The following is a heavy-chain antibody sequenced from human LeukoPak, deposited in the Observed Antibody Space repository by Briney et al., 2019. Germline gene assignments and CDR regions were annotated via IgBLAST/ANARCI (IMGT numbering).Heavy chain of an antibody. CDR2: ISGSGDST. Sequence: PGGSLRLSCVASGFTFSYYGMSWVRQAPGKGLEWVSAISGSGDSTYYADSVKGRFTISRDNAKNSLYLQMNSLRAGDTAVYYCARAYQLQYARYYYYYYMDVWGKGTTVTVSS. V-gene: IGHV3-23*01. D-gene: IGHD2-2*01. CDR1: GFTFSYYG. CDR3: ARAYQLQYARYYYYYYMDV. J-gene: IGHJ6*03.